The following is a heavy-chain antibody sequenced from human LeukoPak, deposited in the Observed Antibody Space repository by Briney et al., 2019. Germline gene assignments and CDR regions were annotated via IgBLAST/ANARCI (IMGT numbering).Heavy chain of an antibody. CDR1: GGSISSSSYY. Sequence: SETLSLTCTISGGSISSSSYYWGWIRQPPGKGLEWIGNIYYSGRTYYNPSLKSRVTISVDTSKNDFSLKLSSVTAADPAVYYCARLYYYDSSGPPLWGQGTMVAVSS. J-gene: IGHJ4*02. CDR2: IYYSGRT. D-gene: IGHD3-22*01. CDR3: ARLYYYDSSGPPL. V-gene: IGHV4-39*02.